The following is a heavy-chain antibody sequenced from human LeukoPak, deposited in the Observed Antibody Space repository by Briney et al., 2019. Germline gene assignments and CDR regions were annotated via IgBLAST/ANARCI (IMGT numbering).Heavy chain of an antibody. J-gene: IGHJ4*02. CDR2: TSHDGSFK. CDR3: AKDREGLRYFDWLLYY. CDR1: GFIFRNCA. Sequence: GGSLRLSCAASGFIFRNCAIHWVRQAPGKGLEWVAITSHDGSFKSYGDSVKGRFTITLSTDNSENTVYLQMNSLRAEDTAVYYCAKDREGLRYFDWLLYYWGQGTLVTVSS. V-gene: IGHV3-30*04. D-gene: IGHD3-9*01.